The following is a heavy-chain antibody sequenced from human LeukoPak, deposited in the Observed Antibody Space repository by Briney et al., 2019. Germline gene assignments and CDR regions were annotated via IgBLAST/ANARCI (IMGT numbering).Heavy chain of an antibody. CDR2: IIPIFGTA. D-gene: IGHD3-3*01. V-gene: IGHV1-69*13. J-gene: IGHJ3*02. CDR3: ARDIIRSGYYDAFDI. Sequence: SVKVSCKASGGTFSSYAISWVRQAPGQELEWMGGIIPIFGTANYAQKFQGRVTITADESTSTAYMELSSLRSEDTAVYYCARDIIRSGYYDAFDIWGQGTMVTVSS. CDR1: GGTFSSYA.